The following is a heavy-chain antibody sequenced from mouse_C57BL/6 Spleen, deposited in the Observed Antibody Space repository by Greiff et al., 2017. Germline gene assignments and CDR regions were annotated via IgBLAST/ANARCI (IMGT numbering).Heavy chain of an antibody. J-gene: IGHJ4*01. Sequence: VQLQQSGPELVKPGASVKISCKASGYTFTDYYMNWVKQSHGKSLEWIGDINPNNGGTSYNQKFKGKATLTVDKSSSTAYMELRSLTSEDSAVYYCARRGYYGSSYVGAMDYWGQGTSVTVSS. CDR3: ARRGYYGSSYVGAMDY. CDR1: GYTFTDYY. D-gene: IGHD1-1*01. V-gene: IGHV1-26*01. CDR2: INPNNGGT.